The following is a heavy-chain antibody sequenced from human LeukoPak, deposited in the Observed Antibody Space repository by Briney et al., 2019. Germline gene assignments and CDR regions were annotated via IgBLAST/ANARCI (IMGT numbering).Heavy chain of an antibody. CDR2: IYYGST. D-gene: IGHD6-13*01. CDR3: ARHRNIAAAGKTHDAFDI. V-gene: IGHV4-39*01. Sequence: SETLSLTCTVSGGSISSSSYYWGWIRQPPGKGLEWIGSIYYGSTYYNPSLKSRVTISVDTSKNQFSLKLSSVTAADTAVYYCARHRNIAAAGKTHDAFDIWGQGTMVTVSS. CDR1: GGSISSSSYY. J-gene: IGHJ3*02.